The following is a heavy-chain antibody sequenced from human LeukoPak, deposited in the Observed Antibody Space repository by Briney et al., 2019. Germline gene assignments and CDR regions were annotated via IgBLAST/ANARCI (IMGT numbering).Heavy chain of an antibody. CDR1: GGSISSYY. J-gene: IGHJ5*02. CDR2: IYTSGST. D-gene: IGHD3-10*01. V-gene: IGHV4-4*07. Sequence: PSETLSLTCTVSGGSISSYYWSWIRQPAGKGLEWIGRIYTSGSTNYNPSLKSRVTMSVDTSKNQFSLKLSSVTAADTAVYYCAREGYYGSGSYYMYNWFDPWGQGTLVTVSS. CDR3: AREGYYGSGSYYMYNWFDP.